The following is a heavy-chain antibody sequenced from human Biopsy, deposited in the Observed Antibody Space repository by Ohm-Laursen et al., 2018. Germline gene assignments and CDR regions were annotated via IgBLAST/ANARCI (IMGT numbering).Heavy chain of an antibody. CDR2: VYYTGST. CDR1: GDSISSYY. V-gene: IGHV4-59*07. Sequence: SDTLSLTCTVSGDSISSYYWSWIRQPPGKGLEWIGYVYYTGSTDYNPSLQGRVTISVDTSKHQFSLRLTSATAADTAVYYCARGGFGLDGYNSPWGRGTLVIVSS. J-gene: IGHJ5*02. D-gene: IGHD5-24*01. CDR3: ARGGFGLDGYNSP.